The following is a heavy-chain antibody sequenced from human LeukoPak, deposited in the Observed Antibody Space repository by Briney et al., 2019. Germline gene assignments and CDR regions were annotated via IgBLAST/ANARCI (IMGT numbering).Heavy chain of an antibody. J-gene: IGHJ4*02. D-gene: IGHD2-15*01. CDR1: GFTFSTYA. Sequence: GGSLRLSCAASGFTFSTYAMSWVRQAPGKGLEWVSGICGNDGKTYYADSVKGRFTISRDNSKNTLHLQMNSLRAEDTALYYCAKDTGGSCYSAIAYWGQGALVTVST. CDR3: AKDTGGSCYSAIAY. CDR2: ICGNDGKT. V-gene: IGHV3-23*01.